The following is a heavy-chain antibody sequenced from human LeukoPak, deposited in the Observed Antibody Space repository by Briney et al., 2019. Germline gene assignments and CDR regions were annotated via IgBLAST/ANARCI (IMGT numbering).Heavy chain of an antibody. CDR3: ARPSRPDELLWFGESPPHFDY. J-gene: IGHJ4*02. V-gene: IGHV3-11*04. CDR2: ISSSSSTI. Sequence: TGGSLRLSCAASGFTFSDYYMSWIRQAPGKGLEWVSYISSSSSTIYYADSVKGRFTISRDNAKNSLYLQMNSLRAEDTAVYYCARPSRPDELLWFGESPPHFDYWGQGTLVTVSS. CDR1: GFTFSDYY. D-gene: IGHD3-10*01.